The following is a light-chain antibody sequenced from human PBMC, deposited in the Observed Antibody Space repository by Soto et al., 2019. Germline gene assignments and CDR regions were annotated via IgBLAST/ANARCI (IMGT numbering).Light chain of an antibody. V-gene: IGKV1-39*01. Sequence: DIQMTQSPSSVSASVGYRVTITCRASQSISSYLNWYQQKPGKAPKLLIYAASSLQSGVPSRFSGSGSGTDFTITISGLKTEDCPTYYCQQNYSTTRTFGQGTKVDIK. J-gene: IGKJ1*01. CDR1: QSISSY. CDR3: QQNYSTTRT. CDR2: AAS.